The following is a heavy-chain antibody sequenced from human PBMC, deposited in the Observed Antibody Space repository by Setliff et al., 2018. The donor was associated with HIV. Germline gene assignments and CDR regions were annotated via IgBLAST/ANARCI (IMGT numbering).Heavy chain of an antibody. CDR2: IYSSGAT. J-gene: IGHJ3*02. CDR1: GGSITSGSYY. CDR3: ARPRLWRDAFDI. V-gene: IGHV4-61*09. Sequence: SETLSLTCSVSGGSITSGSYYWIWIRQPAGKGLEWIGHIYSSGATNYNPSLKSRVFISADTSKNEFSLTLSSVTAADTAVYYCARPRLWRDAFDIWGQGAMVTVSS. D-gene: IGHD1-1*01.